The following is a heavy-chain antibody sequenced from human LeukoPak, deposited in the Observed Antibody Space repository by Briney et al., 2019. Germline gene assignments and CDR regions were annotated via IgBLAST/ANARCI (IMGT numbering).Heavy chain of an antibody. CDR1: GLSFSGYD. CDR2: INRSGNT. D-gene: IGHD6-13*01. CDR3: ASIWQQLEGGQPYNWFDP. Sequence: PSETLSLTCAVYGLSFSGYDWSWIRQAPGKGLEWIWEINRSGNTNYNPSLKSRVTISVDTSKNQFSLKLKSVTAADTAVYYCASIWQQLEGGQPYNWFDPWGQGTLVTVSS. V-gene: IGHV4-34*01. J-gene: IGHJ5*02.